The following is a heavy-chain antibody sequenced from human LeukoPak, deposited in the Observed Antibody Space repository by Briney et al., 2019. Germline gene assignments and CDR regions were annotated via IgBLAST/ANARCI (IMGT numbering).Heavy chain of an antibody. Sequence: GGSLRLSCAASGFTFDDYAMHWVRQAPGKGLEGVSSINWNSATIAYADSVKGRFTISRDNAKNSLYLQMNSLRAEDTAFYYCAKDAGYYGSGSGFEYWGQGTLVTVSS. J-gene: IGHJ4*02. D-gene: IGHD3-10*01. V-gene: IGHV3-9*01. CDR2: INWNSATI. CDR1: GFTFDDYA. CDR3: AKDAGYYGSGSGFEY.